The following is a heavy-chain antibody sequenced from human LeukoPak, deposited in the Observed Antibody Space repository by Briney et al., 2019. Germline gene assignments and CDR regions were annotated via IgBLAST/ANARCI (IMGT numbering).Heavy chain of an antibody. CDR3: AREFMVRGVIIS. J-gene: IGHJ6*04. CDR1: GFTFSSYS. Sequence: GGSLRLSCAASGFTFSSYSMNWVRQAPGKGLEWVSSISSSSGYIYYADSVKGRFTISRDNAKNSLYLQMNSLRAEDTAVYYCAREFMVRGVIISWGKGTTVTVSS. D-gene: IGHD3-10*01. V-gene: IGHV3-21*01. CDR2: ISSSSGYI.